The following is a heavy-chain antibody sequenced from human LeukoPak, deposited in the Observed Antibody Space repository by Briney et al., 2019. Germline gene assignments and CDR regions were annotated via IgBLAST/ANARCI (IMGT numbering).Heavy chain of an antibody. CDR3: AKDGAQPGFYFDL. CDR1: GFTFNRNA. Sequence: PGGSLRLSCAASGFTFNRNAISWVRQAPGKGLEWVSTIGGSGDKTFYADSVKGRFITSRHNLRHILYLQMHSLRAEDTAVYFCAKDGAQPGFYFDLWGQGALVTVSS. D-gene: IGHD1-26*01. V-gene: IGHV3-23*01. CDR2: IGGSGDKT. J-gene: IGHJ4*02.